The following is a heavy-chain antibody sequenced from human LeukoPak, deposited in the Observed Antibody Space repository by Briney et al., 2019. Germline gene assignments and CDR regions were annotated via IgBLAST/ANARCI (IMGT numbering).Heavy chain of an antibody. CDR3: TKDVSNFIGASDA. CDR2: IDISGDRR. CDR1: GLHFSGTA. V-gene: IGHV3-23*01. J-gene: IGHJ3*01. Sequence: GGSLRLSCAASGLHFSGTAMSWVRQAPGKGLEWVSAIDISGDRRNYADSVKGRFTISRDNSRNTLYLQVNSLRVEDTAIYYCTKDVSNFIGASDAWGQGTMVTVSS. D-gene: IGHD2-8*01.